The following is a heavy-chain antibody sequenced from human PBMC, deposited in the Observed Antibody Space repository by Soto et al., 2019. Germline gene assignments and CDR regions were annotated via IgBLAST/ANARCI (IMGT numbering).Heavy chain of an antibody. J-gene: IGHJ3*02. CDR3: ASIGAGVTSAFDI. CDR2: IYHTGNS. D-gene: IGHD2-21*02. Sequence: QVQLQESGPGLVKPSGTLSLICTVSDASISSSNWWSWVRQPPGKGLEWIGEIYHTGNSNYNPSFKHRVTMSVDKAKNQLSLKLGSVTAADTAVYYCASIGAGVTSAFDIWGQGTMVTVSS. V-gene: IGHV4-4*02. CDR1: DASISSSNW.